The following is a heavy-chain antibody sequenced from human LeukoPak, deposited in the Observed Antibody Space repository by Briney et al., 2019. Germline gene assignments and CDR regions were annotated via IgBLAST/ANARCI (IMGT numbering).Heavy chain of an antibody. D-gene: IGHD3-22*01. Sequence: PGGSLRLSCAASGFIFHDFGMGWVRQVPGKGLQWVSVINWNGVSTAYADSVKGRFIISRDNANNSLYLQIHSLIDEDTALYYSVRHYSSDSYGWFEYWGRGALVTVSS. J-gene: IGHJ4*02. V-gene: IGHV3-20*04. CDR1: GFIFHDFG. CDR2: INWNGVST. CDR3: VRHYSSDSYGWFEY.